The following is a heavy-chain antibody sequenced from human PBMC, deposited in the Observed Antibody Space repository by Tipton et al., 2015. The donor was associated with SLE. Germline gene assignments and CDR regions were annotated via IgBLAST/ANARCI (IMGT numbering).Heavy chain of an antibody. CDR1: GFPFSRHA. Sequence: SLRLSCAASGFPFSRHAMTWVRQAPGKGLQWVSGISWNSGSIGYADSVQGRFTISRDNAKNSLYLQMNSLRLEDTALYYCAGQGNVDYGDYGPSAFDIWGQGTMVTVSS. CDR2: ISWNSGSI. J-gene: IGHJ3*02. D-gene: IGHD4-17*01. CDR3: AGQGNVDYGDYGPSAFDI. V-gene: IGHV3-9*01.